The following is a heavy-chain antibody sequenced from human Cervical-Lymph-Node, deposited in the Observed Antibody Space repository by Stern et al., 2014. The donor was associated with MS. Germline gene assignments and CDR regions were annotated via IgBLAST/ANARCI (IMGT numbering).Heavy chain of an antibody. J-gene: IGHJ5*02. CDR3: ARTWIAVRNTKWFDP. CDR1: GGSFDAFY. Sequence: QVQLQQWGAGLLKPSETLSLTCGVNGGSFDAFYWSWIRQPPGRGLEWIGEISHSGYTNYNTSLKSRVTISVDTSTNKFTLKMNSGTAADTAVYYCARTWIAVRNTKWFDPWGQGTLVTVSS. CDR2: ISHSGYT. D-gene: IGHD6-6*01. V-gene: IGHV4-34*01.